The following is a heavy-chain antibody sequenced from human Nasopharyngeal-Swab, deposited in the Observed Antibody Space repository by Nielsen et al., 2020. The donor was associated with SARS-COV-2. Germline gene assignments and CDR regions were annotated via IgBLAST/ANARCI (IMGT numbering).Heavy chain of an antibody. CDR3: ARPSTDFWSGNGAFDI. V-gene: IGHV3-69-1*01. J-gene: IGHJ3*02. Sequence: WIRQPPGKGLQWISYITSGNSVQYADSVRGRFTISRDNAKNSLYLQMNSLRAEDTAVYYCARPSTDFWSGNGAFDIWGQGTMVTVSS. D-gene: IGHD3-3*01. CDR2: ITSGNSV.